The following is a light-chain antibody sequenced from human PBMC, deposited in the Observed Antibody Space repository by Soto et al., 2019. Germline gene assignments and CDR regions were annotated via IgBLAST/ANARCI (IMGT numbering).Light chain of an antibody. CDR1: QSVSSTY. J-gene: IGKJ2*01. V-gene: IGKV3-20*01. CDR2: GAS. Sequence: EIVLTQSPGTLSLSPGERATLSSRASQSVSSTYLAWYQQKPGQAPRLLIYGASSRATGIPDRFSGSGSGTDFTLTISRLEPEDFAVYFCQQYDSSLYTFGQGTKLEIK. CDR3: QQYDSSLYT.